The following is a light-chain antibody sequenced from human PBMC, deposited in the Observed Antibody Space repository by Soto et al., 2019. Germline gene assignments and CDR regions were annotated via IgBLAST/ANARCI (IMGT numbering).Light chain of an antibody. CDR3: SSFTSKSTLI. CDR2: EVR. CDR1: SSDVGGYNH. V-gene: IGLV2-14*01. J-gene: IGLJ2*01. Sequence: QSALTQPASVSGSPGQSITISCTGTSSDVGGYNHVSWYQQHPGKAPKLIIYEVRNRPSGVSNRLSGSKSGNTASLTISGLQAEDEAHYYCSSFTSKSTLIFGGGTKLTVL.